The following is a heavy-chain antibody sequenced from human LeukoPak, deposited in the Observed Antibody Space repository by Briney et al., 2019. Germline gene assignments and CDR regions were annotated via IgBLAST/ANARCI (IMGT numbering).Heavy chain of an antibody. CDR3: ARRRCSGGSCYSDFDY. D-gene: IGHD2-15*01. V-gene: IGHV3-7*03. CDR2: IKQDGSEK. CDR1: GFTFSSYW. J-gene: IGHJ4*02. Sequence: GGSLRLSCAASGFTFSSYWMSWVCQAPGKGLEWVANIKQDGSEKYYVDSVKGRFTISRDNAKNSLYLQMNSLRAEDTAVYYCARRRCSGGSCYSDFDYWGQGTLVTVSS.